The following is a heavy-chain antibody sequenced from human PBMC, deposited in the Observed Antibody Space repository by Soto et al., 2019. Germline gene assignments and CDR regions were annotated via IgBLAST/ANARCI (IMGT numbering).Heavy chain of an antibody. D-gene: IGHD6-13*01. Sequence: GASVKVSCKASGGTFSSYAISWVRQAPGQGLEWMGGIIPIFGTANYAQKFQGRVTITADESTSTAYMELSSLRSEDTAVYYCAKNDIAAAGIGWFDPWGQETLVTVSS. J-gene: IGHJ5*02. V-gene: IGHV1-69*13. CDR1: GGTFSSYA. CDR2: IIPIFGTA. CDR3: AKNDIAAAGIGWFDP.